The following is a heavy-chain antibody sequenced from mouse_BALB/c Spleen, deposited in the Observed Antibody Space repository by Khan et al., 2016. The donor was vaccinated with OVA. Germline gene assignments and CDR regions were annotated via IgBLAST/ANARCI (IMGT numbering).Heavy chain of an antibody. CDR2: IWGDGST. CDR3: ARAYYANYREAMDY. Sequence: QVQLKQLGPGLVAPSQSLSITCTVSGFSLTGYGVNWVRQPPGKGLEWLGMIWGDGSTDYNSALKSRLSISKDNSKSQVFLKMNSLQTDDTARYYCARAYYANYREAMDYWGQGTSVTVSS. V-gene: IGHV2-6-7*01. CDR1: GFSLTGYG. D-gene: IGHD2-10*01. J-gene: IGHJ4*01.